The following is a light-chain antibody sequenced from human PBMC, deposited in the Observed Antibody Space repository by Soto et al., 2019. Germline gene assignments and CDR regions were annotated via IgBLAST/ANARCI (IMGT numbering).Light chain of an antibody. CDR2: GAS. J-gene: IGKJ1*01. V-gene: IGKV3-15*01. CDR1: QSVSTD. CDR3: QHYNSWPSWT. Sequence: EIVMTQSPATLSVSPGERVILSCRASQSVSTDLAWYHQKPGQAPRLLIYGASTRDTGIPARFSGSGFGTEFPLTISSLQSEEFAVDYCQHYNSWPSWTFGQGTKVEIK.